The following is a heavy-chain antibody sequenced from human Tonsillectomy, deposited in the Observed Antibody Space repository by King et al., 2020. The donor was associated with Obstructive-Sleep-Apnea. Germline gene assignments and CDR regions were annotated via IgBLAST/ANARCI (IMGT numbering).Heavy chain of an antibody. Sequence: QLVQSGGGVVQPGRSLRLSCAASGFTFSSYAMHWVRQAPGKGLEWVAVISYDGSNKYYADSVKGRFTISRDNSKNTLYLQMNSLRAEDTAVYYCARDLVTFNYRDTAIPGVWGQGTLVTVSS. J-gene: IGHJ4*02. CDR1: GFTFSSYA. CDR2: ISYDGSNK. CDR3: ARDLVTFNYRDTAIPGV. V-gene: IGHV3-30*04. D-gene: IGHD5-18*01.